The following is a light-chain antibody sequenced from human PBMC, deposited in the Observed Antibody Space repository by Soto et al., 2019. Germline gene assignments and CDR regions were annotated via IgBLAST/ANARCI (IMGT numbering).Light chain of an antibody. V-gene: IGLV1-47*01. CDR3: APWDDSLSGWV. J-gene: IGLJ3*02. CDR2: RNN. Sequence: QSVLTQPPSASGTPGQRGTISCSGSSSNIGSNYVYWYQQLPGTAPKLLIYRNNQRPSGVPVRFSGSKSGTSASLAISGLRSEDEADYYCAPWDDSLSGWVFGGGTKVTVL. CDR1: SSNIGSNY.